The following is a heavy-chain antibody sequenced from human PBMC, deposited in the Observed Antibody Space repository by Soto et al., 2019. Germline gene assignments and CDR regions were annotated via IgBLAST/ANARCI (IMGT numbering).Heavy chain of an antibody. Sequence: GGSVKVSCKASGYTFTSYDINWVRQATGQGLEWMGWMNPNSGNTGYAQKFQGRVTMTRNTSISTAYMELSSLRSEDTAVYYCARRYWYYDILTGYQYYYYYGMDVWGQGTTVTVSS. CDR3: ARRYWYYDILTGYQYYYYYGMDV. CDR2: MNPNSGNT. V-gene: IGHV1-8*01. J-gene: IGHJ6*02. D-gene: IGHD3-9*01. CDR1: GYTFTSYD.